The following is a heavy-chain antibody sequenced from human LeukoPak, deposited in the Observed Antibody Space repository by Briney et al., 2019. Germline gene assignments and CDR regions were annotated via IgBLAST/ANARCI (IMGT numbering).Heavy chain of an antibody. Sequence: ASVKASCKASGYTFTSYDINWVRQAPGQGLEWMGWMNPNSGNTGYAQKFQGRVTITRNTSISTAYMELSSMRSEDTAVYYCAREGWHSIWEYILDYWGQGTLVTVSS. CDR1: GYTFTSYD. CDR2: MNPNSGNT. V-gene: IGHV1-8*03. J-gene: IGHJ4*02. D-gene: IGHD3-16*01. CDR3: AREGWHSIWEYILDY.